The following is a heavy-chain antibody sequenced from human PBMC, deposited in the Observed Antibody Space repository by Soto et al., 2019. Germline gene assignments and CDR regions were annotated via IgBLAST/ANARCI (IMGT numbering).Heavy chain of an antibody. CDR2: ISAYNGNT. V-gene: IGHV1-18*01. Sequence: QVKLVQSGAEVKKPGASVKVSCKASGYTFTSYGIIWVRQAPGQGLEWMGWISAYNGNTNYAQKLQGRVTMTTDTSTSTAYMELRSLRSDDTAVYYCARVTQHITMIVVVPPIYWGQGTLVTVSS. CDR3: ARVTQHITMIVVVPPIY. D-gene: IGHD3-22*01. CDR1: GYTFTSYG. J-gene: IGHJ4*02.